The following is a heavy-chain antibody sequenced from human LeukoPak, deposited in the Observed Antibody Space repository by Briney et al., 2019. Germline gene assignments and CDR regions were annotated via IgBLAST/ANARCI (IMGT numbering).Heavy chain of an antibody. J-gene: IGHJ6*03. D-gene: IGHD2-2*01. Sequence: GGSLRLSCAAPGFTFSRYWMTWVRQAPGKGLEWVANIKQDGSEKYYVDSVKGRFTISRDNAKNSLYLQMNSLRAEDTAVYYCAREKEGYCSRTSCYLDYYYYYMDVWGKGTTVTISS. CDR3: AREKEGYCSRTSCYLDYYYYYMDV. CDR1: GFTFSRYW. V-gene: IGHV3-7*01. CDR2: IKQDGSEK.